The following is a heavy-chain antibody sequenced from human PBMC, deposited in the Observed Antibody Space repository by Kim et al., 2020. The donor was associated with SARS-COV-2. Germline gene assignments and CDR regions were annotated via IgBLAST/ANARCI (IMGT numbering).Heavy chain of an antibody. Sequence: TSYNPPLKSRVSISIDTSKNQFSLRLASVTAADTAVYYCARFRPGWYFDLWGRGALVAVSS. CDR2: T. CDR3: ARFRPGWYFDL. J-gene: IGHJ2*01. V-gene: IGHV4-59*01.